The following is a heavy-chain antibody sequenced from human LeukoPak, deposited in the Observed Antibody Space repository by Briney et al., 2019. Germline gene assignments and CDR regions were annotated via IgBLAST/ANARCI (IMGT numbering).Heavy chain of an antibody. CDR1: GGSIRRADYY. Sequence: PSETLSLTCTVSGGSIRRADYYWGWIRQSPGKGLEWIGSIYHSGSTYYNPSLQSRVTKSVDTTKNQFSLKLSSVTAADTAVYFCARGTRNGLDHYSDSWGQGTQVTVTS. J-gene: IGHJ4*02. CDR3: ARGTRNGLDHYSDS. V-gene: IGHV4-39*07. D-gene: IGHD1-7*01. CDR2: IYHSGST.